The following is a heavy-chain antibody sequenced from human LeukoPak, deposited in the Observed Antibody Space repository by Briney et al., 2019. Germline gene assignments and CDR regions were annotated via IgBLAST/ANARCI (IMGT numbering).Heavy chain of an antibody. CDR3: ARVKIAAAGTIVSY. D-gene: IGHD6-13*01. J-gene: IGHJ4*02. V-gene: IGHV4-34*01. Sequence: SETLSLTCAVYGGSFSGSYWSWIRQPPGRGLEWIGEINHSGSTNYNPSLKSRVTVSVDTSKNQFSLKLNSVTAADTAVYYCARVKIAAAGTIVSYWGQGTLVTVSS. CDR1: GGSFSGSY. CDR2: INHSGST.